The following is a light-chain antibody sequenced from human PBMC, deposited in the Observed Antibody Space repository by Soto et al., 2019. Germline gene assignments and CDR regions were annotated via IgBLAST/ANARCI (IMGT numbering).Light chain of an antibody. CDR3: QQYHNWPFT. Sequence: EIVLTQSPDTLSVSPGERATLSCRASQSVNSNLGWYQQKPGQAPRLLIFGASTRATGVPARFSGSGSGTDFTLTISSLQSEDFAVYHCQQYHNWPFTFGGGNKVEIK. CDR1: QSVNSN. V-gene: IGKV3-15*01. J-gene: IGKJ4*01. CDR2: GAS.